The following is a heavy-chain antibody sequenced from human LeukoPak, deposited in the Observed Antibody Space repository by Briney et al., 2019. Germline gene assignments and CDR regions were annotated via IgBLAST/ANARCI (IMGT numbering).Heavy chain of an antibody. J-gene: IGHJ6*02. D-gene: IGHD2-15*01. V-gene: IGHV3-33*08. CDR2: IWYDGGNK. CDR1: GFTFSRHW. CDR3: ARTSKYCSGGSCYRYGMDV. Sequence: GGSLRLSCAASGFTFSRHWMHWVRQAPGKGLEWVAVIWYDGGNKYYADSVKGRFTISRDNSKNTLYLQMNSLRAEDTAVYYCARTSKYCSGGSCYRYGMDVWGQGTTVTVSS.